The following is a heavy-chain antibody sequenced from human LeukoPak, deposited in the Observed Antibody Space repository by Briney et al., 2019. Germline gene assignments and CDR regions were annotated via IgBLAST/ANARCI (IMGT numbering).Heavy chain of an antibody. Sequence: SETLSLTCTVSGGSISSGDYYWSWIRQPPVKGLEWIGYIYYSGSTYYNPSLKSRVTISVDTSKNQFSLKLSSVTAADTAVYYCAGSSGWYVDYWGQGTLVTVSS. CDR3: AGSSGWYVDY. CDR2: IYYSGST. J-gene: IGHJ4*02. V-gene: IGHV4-30-4*08. CDR1: GGSISSGDYY. D-gene: IGHD6-19*01.